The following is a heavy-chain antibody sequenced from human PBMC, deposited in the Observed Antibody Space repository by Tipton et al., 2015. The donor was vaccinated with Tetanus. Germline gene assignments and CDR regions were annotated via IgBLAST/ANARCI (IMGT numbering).Heavy chain of an antibody. CDR1: GGSISSYY. CDR3: AREVAVAGTYWFDP. V-gene: IGHV4-59*01. CDR2: IYYSGST. J-gene: IGHJ5*02. D-gene: IGHD6-19*01. Sequence: GLVKPSETLSLTCTVSGGSISSYYWSWIRQPPGKGLEWIGYIYYSGSTNYNPSLKSRVTISVDTSKNQFSLKLSSVTAADTAVYYCAREVAVAGTYWFDPWGQGTLVTVSS.